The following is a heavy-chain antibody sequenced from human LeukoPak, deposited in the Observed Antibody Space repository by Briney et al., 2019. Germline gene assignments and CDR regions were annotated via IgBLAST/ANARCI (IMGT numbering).Heavy chain of an antibody. CDR2: INHSGST. CDR3: ARGYRNGAYLDY. Sequence: SETLSLTCAVYGGSFSGYYWSWIRQPPGKGLEWIGEINHSGSTNYNPSLKSRVTISVDTSKNQFSLKLSPVTAADTAVYYCARGYRNGAYLDYWGQGTLVTVSS. J-gene: IGHJ4*02. CDR1: GGSFSGYY. D-gene: IGHD3-16*02. V-gene: IGHV4-34*01.